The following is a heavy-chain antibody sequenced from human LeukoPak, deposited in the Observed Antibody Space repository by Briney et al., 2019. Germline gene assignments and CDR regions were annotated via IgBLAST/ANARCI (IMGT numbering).Heavy chain of an antibody. J-gene: IGHJ4*02. CDR2: IKSKTDGGTT. CDR1: GFTFSNAW. CDR3: TTDVNYDTSGYYYVPYFDY. V-gene: IGHV3-15*01. D-gene: IGHD3-22*01. Sequence: GGSLRLSCAASGFTFSNAWMSWVRQAPGKGLEWVGRIKSKTDGGTTDYAAPVKGRFTVSRDDSKNTLYLQINSLKTEDTAVYYCTTDVNYDTSGYYYVPYFDYWGQGTLVTVSS.